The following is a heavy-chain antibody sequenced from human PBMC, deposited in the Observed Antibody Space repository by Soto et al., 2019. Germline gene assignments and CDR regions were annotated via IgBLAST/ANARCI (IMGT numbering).Heavy chain of an antibody. J-gene: IGHJ4*02. D-gene: IGHD3-3*01. CDR1: GFSLTTSGVG. CDR3: AHRVLRTVFGLVTTTAIYFDF. V-gene: IGHV2-5*02. CDR2: IYWDDDK. Sequence: QITLNESGPTVVRPTETLTLTCRFSGFSLTTSGVGVGWIRQSPGKATEWLALIYWDDDKRYSASLKSKLTIPKDTSKKQVGLKVSHLVPTETATYYCAHRVLRTVFGLVTTTAIYFDFWGQGTPVAVSS.